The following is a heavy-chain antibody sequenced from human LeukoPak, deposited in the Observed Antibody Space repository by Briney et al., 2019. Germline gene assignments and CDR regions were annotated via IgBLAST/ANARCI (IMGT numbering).Heavy chain of an antibody. CDR1: GGSISSSNW. V-gene: IGHV4-4*02. J-gene: IGHJ4*02. Sequence: SETLSLTCAVSGGSISSSNWWSWVRQPPGKGLEWIGEIYHSGSTNYNPSLKSRVTISVDKSKNQFSLKLSSVTAADTAVYYCAKSKNLPVYYFDYWGQGTLVTVSS. CDR2: IYHSGST. CDR3: AKSKNLPVYYFDY. D-gene: IGHD1-14*01.